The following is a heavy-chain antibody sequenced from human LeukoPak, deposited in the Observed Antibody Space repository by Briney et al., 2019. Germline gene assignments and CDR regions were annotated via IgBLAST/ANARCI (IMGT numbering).Heavy chain of an antibody. Sequence: ASVKVSCKASGYTFTSYYMHWVRQAPGQGLEWMGWISGYNGNTKYAQKVQGRVTMTTDTSTGTAYMELRSLTSDDTAVYYCARGYSYGSDYYYGMDVWGQGTTVTVSS. J-gene: IGHJ6*02. V-gene: IGHV1-18*04. CDR2: ISGYNGNT. D-gene: IGHD5-18*01. CDR1: GYTFTSYY. CDR3: ARGYSYGSDYYYGMDV.